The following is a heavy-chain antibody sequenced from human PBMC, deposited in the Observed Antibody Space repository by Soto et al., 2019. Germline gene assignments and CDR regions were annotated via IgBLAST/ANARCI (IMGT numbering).Heavy chain of an antibody. CDR3: LRDRGYCSGGTCYSVRDY. CDR2: IKQDGSEK. Sequence: PGGSLRLSCAASGFTFSSYWMSWVRQAPGKGLEWVANIKQDGSEKYYVDSVKGRFTISRDNAKNSLYLQMNSLRAEDTAVYYCLRDRGYCSGGTCYSVRDYWAQGTLVTVSS. D-gene: IGHD2-15*01. CDR1: GFTFSSYW. V-gene: IGHV3-7*05. J-gene: IGHJ4*02.